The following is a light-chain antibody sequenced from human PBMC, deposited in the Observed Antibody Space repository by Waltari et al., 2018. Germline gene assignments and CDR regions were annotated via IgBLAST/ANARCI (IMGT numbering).Light chain of an antibody. V-gene: IGKV3-20*01. CDR1: ESVRGS. Sequence: SCRASESVRGSVAWYQQRAGQAPRLLIYGASSRATGIPDRFSGSGSGTDFSLTISRLEPEDFAVYYCQHYVRLPATFGQGTKVEI. CDR3: QHYVRLPAT. J-gene: IGKJ1*01. CDR2: GAS.